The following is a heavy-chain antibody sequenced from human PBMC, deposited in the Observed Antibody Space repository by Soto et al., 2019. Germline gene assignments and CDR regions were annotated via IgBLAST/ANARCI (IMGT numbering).Heavy chain of an antibody. CDR2: IYSGGST. V-gene: IGHV3-53*04. D-gene: IGHD6-19*01. Sequence: EVQLVESGGGLVQPGGSLRLSCAASGFTVSSNYMSWVRQAPGKGLEWVSVIYSGGSTYYADSVKGRFTISRHNSKNTLYLQMNSLRAEDTAVYYCARSRGGSGWPPPPTDAFDIWGQGTMVTVSS. J-gene: IGHJ3*02. CDR1: GFTVSSNY. CDR3: ARSRGGSGWPPPPTDAFDI.